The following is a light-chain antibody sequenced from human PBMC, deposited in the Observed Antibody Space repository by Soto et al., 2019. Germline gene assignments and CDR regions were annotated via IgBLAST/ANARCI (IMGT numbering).Light chain of an antibody. CDR1: QSFRGL. CDR2: DAY. Sequence: EVVLTQSPVTLSLSPGERATLSCRASQSFRGLLAWYQQKPGQAPRLLIYDAYNRATGIPPRFSGSGSGTDFTLTISSLEPEDCAIYYCQQRSNWITFGQGTRLEI. V-gene: IGKV3-11*01. CDR3: QQRSNWIT. J-gene: IGKJ5*01.